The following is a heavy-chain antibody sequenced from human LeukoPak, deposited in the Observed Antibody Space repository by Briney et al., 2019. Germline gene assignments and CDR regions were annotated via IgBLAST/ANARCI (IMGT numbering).Heavy chain of an antibody. J-gene: IGHJ6*03. D-gene: IGHD3-22*01. Sequence: GASVTVSCKASGYTFTIYGISWVRQAPGQGLEWMGWINPNSGGTNYSQKFQGRGTMTRDTAISTAYMELSRLRSDDTAAYYCARDYYDSSGYYPSSYYYYYMDVWGKGTTVTVSS. V-gene: IGHV1-2*02. CDR3: ARDYYDSSGYYPSSYYYYYMDV. CDR2: INPNSGGT. CDR1: GYTFTIYG.